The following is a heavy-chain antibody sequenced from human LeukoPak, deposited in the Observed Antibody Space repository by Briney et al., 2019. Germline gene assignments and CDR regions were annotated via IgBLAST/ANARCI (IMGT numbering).Heavy chain of an antibody. D-gene: IGHD3-3*01. CDR3: AKDTITIFGVVIPFDY. CDR1: GFTFSSYA. J-gene: IGHJ4*02. CDR2: ISGSGGST. Sequence: GGSLRLSRAASGFTFSSYAMSWVRQAPGKGLEWVSAISGSGGSTYYADSVKGRFTISRDNSKNTLYLQMNSLRAEDTAVYYCAKDTITIFGVVIPFDYWGQGTLVTVSS. V-gene: IGHV3-23*01.